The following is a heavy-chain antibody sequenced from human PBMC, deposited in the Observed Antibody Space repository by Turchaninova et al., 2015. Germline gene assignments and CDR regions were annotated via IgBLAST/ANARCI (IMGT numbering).Heavy chain of an antibody. Sequence: EVQLVESGGNLVLPGGSLRLSCAASGFRFRSLGMSWVRQAPGRGLGWVSTISGRRTTTYYVVSVKGRFTIARYSSKNTLYLQMNSLRAEDTAVYYCAKAYTSGWYEEIKAGRDGSSILASYGMDVWGQGTTVTVSS. V-gene: IGHV3-23*04. CDR2: ISGRRTTT. CDR3: AKAYTSGWYEEIKAGRDGSSILASYGMDV. CDR1: GFRFRSLG. D-gene: IGHD6-19*01. J-gene: IGHJ6*02.